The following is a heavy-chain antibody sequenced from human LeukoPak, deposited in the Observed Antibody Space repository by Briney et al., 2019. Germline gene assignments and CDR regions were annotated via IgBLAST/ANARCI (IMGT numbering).Heavy chain of an antibody. CDR1: GGSISSYY. CDR3: ARRPLRSHFDY. Sequence: SETLSLTCTVSGGSISSYYWSWIRQSPGKGLEWIADIYYSGSTNYNPSLKSRVTISVDTSKNQFSLKLSSVTAADTAVYYCARRPLRSHFDYWGQGTLVTVSS. J-gene: IGHJ4*02. CDR2: IYYSGST. V-gene: IGHV4-59*08.